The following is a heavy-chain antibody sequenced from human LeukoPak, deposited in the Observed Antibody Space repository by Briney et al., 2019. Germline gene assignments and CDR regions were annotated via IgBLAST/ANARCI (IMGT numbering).Heavy chain of an antibody. D-gene: IGHD3-9*01. J-gene: IGHJ3*02. CDR3: ARRRVYDILTSYAFDI. V-gene: IGHV1-2*02. CDR1: GYTFTGYY. CDR2: INPNSGGT. Sequence: GASVKVSCKASGYTFTGYYMHWVRQAPGQGLEWMGWINPNSGGTNYAQKFQGRVTMTRDTSISTAYMELSSLRSDDTTVYYGARRRVYDILTSYAFDIWGQGTMVTVSS.